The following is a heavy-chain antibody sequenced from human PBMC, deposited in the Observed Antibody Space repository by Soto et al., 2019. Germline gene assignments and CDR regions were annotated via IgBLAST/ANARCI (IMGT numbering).Heavy chain of an antibody. CDR2: LIPIFGTA. J-gene: IGHJ5*02. CDR3: ARDSFCAGGSYGVANWFDP. Sequence: QVQLVQSWAEVKKPGASVKVSCKASGGTFSSYAISWVRQAPGQGLEWMGGLIPIFGTANYAQKFQGRVTITADESTSTAYMELSSLRSEDTAVYYCARDSFCAGGSYGVANWFDPWGQGTLVTVSS. CDR1: GGTFSSYA. V-gene: IGHV1-69*01. D-gene: IGHD1-26*01.